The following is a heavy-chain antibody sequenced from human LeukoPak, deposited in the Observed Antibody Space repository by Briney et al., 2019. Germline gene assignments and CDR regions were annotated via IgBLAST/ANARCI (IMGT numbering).Heavy chain of an antibody. V-gene: IGHV3-7*03. Sequence: GGSLRLSCAASGFTFSSYWMSWVRQAPGKGLEWVANINQDGGGKYYVDSVKGRFTISRDNAKNSLYLQMNSLRAEDTAVYYCARVGDGDYYDSSGYYYEDYWGQGTLVTVSS. CDR1: GFTFSSYW. D-gene: IGHD3-22*01. CDR2: INQDGGGK. J-gene: IGHJ4*02. CDR3: ARVGDGDYYDSSGYYYEDY.